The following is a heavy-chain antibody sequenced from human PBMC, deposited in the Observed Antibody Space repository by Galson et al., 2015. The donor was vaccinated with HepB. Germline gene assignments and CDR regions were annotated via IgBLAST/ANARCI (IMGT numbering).Heavy chain of an antibody. CDR2: ISSGSDYI. Sequence: SLRLSCAASGFDFSGYAFNWVRQAPGKGPEWVSSISSGSDYIYYADSVKGRFTMSRDNAKSSLYLQMNSLRADDTAVYYCTRTMVLAGVAYWGQGTLVTVSS. V-gene: IGHV3-21*01. D-gene: IGHD3-10*01. CDR3: TRTMVLAGVAY. CDR1: GFDFSGYA. J-gene: IGHJ4*02.